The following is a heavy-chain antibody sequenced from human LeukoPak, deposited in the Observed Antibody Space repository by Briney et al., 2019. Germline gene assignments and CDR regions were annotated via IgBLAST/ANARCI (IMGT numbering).Heavy chain of an antibody. J-gene: IGHJ4*02. CDR3: ATEVVGYGDVHYFDS. CDR2: FDPADGEP. CDR1: GYTLIEVS. V-gene: IGHV1-24*01. Sequence: ASVKVSCKISGYTLIEVSMHWVRQAPGKGLEWMGGFDPADGEPIYAQKFQGRVTMSEDTSTDTAYMDLSSLRSEDTAVYYCATEVVGYGDVHYFDSWGQGTLDTVSS. D-gene: IGHD4-17*01.